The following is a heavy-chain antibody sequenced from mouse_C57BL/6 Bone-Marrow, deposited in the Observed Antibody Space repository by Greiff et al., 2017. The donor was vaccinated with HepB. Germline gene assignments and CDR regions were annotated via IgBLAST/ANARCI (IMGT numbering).Heavy chain of an antibody. J-gene: IGHJ4*01. CDR3: TYGTRGDY. Sequence: VQLKESGPELVKPGASVKISCKASGYSFTDYNMNWVKQSNGKSLEWIGVINPNYGTTSYNQKFKGKATFTVDQSSSTVYMQLNNLTSEDSAVYYGTYGTRGDYWGQGTSVTVSS. V-gene: IGHV1-39*01. D-gene: IGHD2-10*02. CDR1: GYSFTDYN. CDR2: INPNYGTT.